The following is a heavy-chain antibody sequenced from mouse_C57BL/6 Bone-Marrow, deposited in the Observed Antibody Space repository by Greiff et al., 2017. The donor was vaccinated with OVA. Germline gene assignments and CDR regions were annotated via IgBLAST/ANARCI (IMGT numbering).Heavy chain of an antibody. J-gene: IGHJ1*03. D-gene: IGHD1-1*01. CDR1: GYTFTSYG. Sequence: VQLQQSGAELARPGASVKLSCKASGYTFTSYGISWVKQRTGQGLEWIGEIYPRSGNTYYNEKFKGKATLTADKSSSTAYMELRSLTSVDSAVYFCARWATVVARYFDVWGTGTTVTVSS. V-gene: IGHV1-81*01. CDR3: ARWATVVARYFDV. CDR2: IYPRSGNT.